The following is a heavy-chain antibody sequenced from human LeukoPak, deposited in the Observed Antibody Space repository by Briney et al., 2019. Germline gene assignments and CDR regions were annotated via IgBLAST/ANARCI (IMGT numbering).Heavy chain of an antibody. CDR1: GFTFSSYA. J-gene: IGHJ4*02. CDR3: AKYDRIVVVPAAIDY. Sequence: GGSLRLYCEASGFTFSSYAMHWVRQTPGKGLEWVSSISGSGGSTYYADSVKGRFTISRDNSKNSLYLQINSLKAEDTAVYYCAKYDRIVVVPAAIDYWGQGTLVTVSS. D-gene: IGHD2-2*01. CDR2: ISGSGGST. V-gene: IGHV3-23*01.